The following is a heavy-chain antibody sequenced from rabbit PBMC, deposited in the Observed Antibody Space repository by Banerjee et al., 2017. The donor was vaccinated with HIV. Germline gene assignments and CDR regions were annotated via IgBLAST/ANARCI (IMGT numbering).Heavy chain of an antibody. CDR2: IYGGSSGTT. CDR1: GFSFSGSYW. V-gene: IGHV1S45*01. J-gene: IGHJ4*01. CDR3: ARGAGGSVSFYFNL. Sequence: QEQLEESGGDLVQPEGSLTLTCTASGFSFSGSYWIYWVRQAPGKGLEWIACIYGGSSGTTYYASWAKGRFTISKTSSTTVTLQMTSLTAADTATYFCARGAGGSVSFYFNLWGPGTLVTVS. D-gene: IGHD8-1*01.